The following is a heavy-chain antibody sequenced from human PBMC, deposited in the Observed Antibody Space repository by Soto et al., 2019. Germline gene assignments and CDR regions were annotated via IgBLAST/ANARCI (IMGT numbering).Heavy chain of an antibody. CDR2: ISYDGSNK. CDR1: GFTFSSYA. Sequence: QVQLVESGGGVVQPGRSLRLSCAASGFTFSSYAMHWVRQAPGKGLEWVAVISYDGSNKYYADSVKGRFTISRDNSNNTLYLQLNSLRAEDTAVYYCARGRDVVVVAATPNWGQGTLVTVSS. V-gene: IGHV3-30-3*01. D-gene: IGHD2-15*01. J-gene: IGHJ4*02. CDR3: ARGRDVVVVAATPN.